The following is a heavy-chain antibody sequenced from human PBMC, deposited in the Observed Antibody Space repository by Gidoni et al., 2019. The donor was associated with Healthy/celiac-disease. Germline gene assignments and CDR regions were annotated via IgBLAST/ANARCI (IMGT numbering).Heavy chain of an antibody. CDR1: GYTFTGYY. V-gene: IGHV1-2*04. CDR2: INPNSGGT. Sequence: QLVQSGAAVKKPGASVKVYCKSSGYTFTGYYMHWVRQAPGQGLEWMGWINPNSGGTTYAQKFQGWVTMTRDTSISTAYMELGRLRSDDTAVYYCAREGRGTRFDPWGQGTLVTVSS. J-gene: IGHJ5*02. CDR3: AREGRGTRFDP. D-gene: IGHD2-15*01.